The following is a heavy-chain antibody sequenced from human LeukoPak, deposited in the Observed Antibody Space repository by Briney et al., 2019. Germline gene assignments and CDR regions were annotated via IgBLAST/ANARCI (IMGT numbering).Heavy chain of an antibody. D-gene: IGHD6-13*01. V-gene: IGHV4-31*03. CDR1: GGSIISGGYY. J-gene: IGHJ4*02. CDR3: ARLGGLAAAGVRYFDY. CDR2: IYYSGST. Sequence: SETLSLTCTVSGGSIISGGYYWSWIRQHPGKGLEWIGYIYYSGSTYYNPSLKSRVTISVDTSKNQFSLKLSSVTAADTAVYYCARLGGLAAAGVRYFDYWGQGTLVTVSS.